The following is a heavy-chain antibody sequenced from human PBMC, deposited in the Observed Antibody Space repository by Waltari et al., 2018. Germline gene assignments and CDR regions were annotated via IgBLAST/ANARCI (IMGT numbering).Heavy chain of an antibody. J-gene: IGHJ4*02. Sequence: EVQLVESGGGLVKPGGSLRLSCAASGFTFSNAWMNWVRQAPGKGLEWVGRIKSKTDCEQTDYPAPVKVKFTISRYDSKNPLDLQMNVLKTEATAVYYCVSGGGGFDYWGQGTLVTVSS. CDR3: VSGGGGFDY. CDR2: IKSKTDCEQT. D-gene: IGHD3-10*01. V-gene: IGHV3-15*07. CDR1: GFTFSNAW.